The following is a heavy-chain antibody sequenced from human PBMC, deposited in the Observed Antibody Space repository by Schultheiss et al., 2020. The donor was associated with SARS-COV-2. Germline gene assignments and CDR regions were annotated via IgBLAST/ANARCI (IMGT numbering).Heavy chain of an antibody. J-gene: IGHJ5*02. CDR3: AREGYRGGNWLDR. CDR2: INPNSGGT. Sequence: ASVKVSCKASGYTFTGYYMHWVRQAPGQGLEWMGWINPNSGGTNYAQKFQGRVTMTRDTSISTAYMELSRLRSDDTAVYYCAREGYRGGNWLDRWGQGTLVTVSS. CDR1: GYTFTGYY. V-gene: IGHV1-2*02. D-gene: IGHD5-24*01.